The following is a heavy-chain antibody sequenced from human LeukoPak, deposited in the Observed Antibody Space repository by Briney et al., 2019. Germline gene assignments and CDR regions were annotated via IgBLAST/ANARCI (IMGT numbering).Heavy chain of an antibody. Sequence: ASVKVSCKASGYSFTAYVISWVRQAPGQGLEWMGWISTYNPNTNYAQKLQGRVTMTTGTSTSTVYMELRSLRSDDTAVYYCARSPARGYDILTNYNDYWGQGTLVTVSS. J-gene: IGHJ4*02. CDR1: GYSFTAYV. D-gene: IGHD3-9*01. CDR2: ISTYNPNT. V-gene: IGHV1-18*01. CDR3: ARSPARGYDILTNYNDY.